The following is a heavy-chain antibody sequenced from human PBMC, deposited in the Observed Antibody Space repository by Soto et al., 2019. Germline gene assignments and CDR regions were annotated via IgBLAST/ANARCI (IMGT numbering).Heavy chain of an antibody. CDR1: GYTFTGYY. CDR2: INPNSGGT. CDR3: ARGGSSWPNWFDP. J-gene: IGHJ5*02. D-gene: IGHD6-13*01. V-gene: IGHV1-2*04. Sequence: ASVKVSCKASGYTFTGYYMHWVRQAPGQGLEWMGWINPNSGGTDYAQKFQGWVTMTRDTSISTAYMELSRLRSDDTAVYYCARGGSSWPNWFDPWGQGTLVTVSS.